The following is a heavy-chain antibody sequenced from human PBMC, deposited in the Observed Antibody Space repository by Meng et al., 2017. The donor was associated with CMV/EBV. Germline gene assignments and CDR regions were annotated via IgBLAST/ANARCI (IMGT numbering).Heavy chain of an antibody. D-gene: IGHD1-1*01. CDR1: GDSISRKY. V-gene: IGHV4-59*01. Sequence: SETLSLTCTVSGDSISRKYWSWIRQPPGQGLEWTGHIYYSGATNYNPSLKSRVTISVDTSENQFSLKLTSVTAADTAVYYCARLPQLGHYYYGMDVWGQGTTVTVSS. CDR2: IYYSGAT. CDR3: ARLPQLGHYYYGMDV. J-gene: IGHJ6*02.